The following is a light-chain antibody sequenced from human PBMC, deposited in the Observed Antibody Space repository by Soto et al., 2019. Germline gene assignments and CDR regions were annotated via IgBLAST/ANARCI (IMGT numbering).Light chain of an antibody. J-gene: IGLJ1*01. Sequence: QSVVTQPHSGSAAPGQKVTISCSGRGSNIGKNYVSWYQHLPGKAPKLLIYDNENRPSGIPDRISGSKSGTSATLGITGLQTGDEAEYYCATWDNSLSAAVFGPGTKVTVL. CDR1: GSNIGKNY. V-gene: IGLV1-51*01. CDR3: ATWDNSLSAAV. CDR2: DNE.